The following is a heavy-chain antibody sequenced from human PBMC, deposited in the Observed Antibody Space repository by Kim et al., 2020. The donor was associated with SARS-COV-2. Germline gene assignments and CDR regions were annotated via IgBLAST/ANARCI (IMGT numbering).Heavy chain of an antibody. CDR3: ARVLTCGWSYFDY. CDR1: GFTFSSYS. Sequence: GGSLRLSCAASGFTFSSYSMNWVRQAPGKGLEWISSISSSGSYIYYADSMKGRFTISRDNARAPLYLQMNSLRAEDTAVYYCARVLTCGWSYFDYWGQGTPVTVSS. V-gene: IGHV3-21*01. D-gene: IGHD6-19*01. CDR2: ISSSGSYI. J-gene: IGHJ4*02.